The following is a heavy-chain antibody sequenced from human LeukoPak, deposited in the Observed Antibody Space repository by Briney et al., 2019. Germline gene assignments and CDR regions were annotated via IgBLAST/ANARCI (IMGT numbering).Heavy chain of an antibody. CDR1: GFPFTSSA. V-gene: IGHV1-58*01. J-gene: IGHJ4*02. Sequence: SVKVSCKASGFPFTSSAVQWVRQARGQRLEWIGWIVVGSGNTNYAQKFQERVTITRDISTSTAYMELSSLRSEDMALYYCAASSYYANFDYWGQGTLVTVSS. CDR3: AASSYYANFDY. CDR2: IVVGSGNT. D-gene: IGHD2-2*01.